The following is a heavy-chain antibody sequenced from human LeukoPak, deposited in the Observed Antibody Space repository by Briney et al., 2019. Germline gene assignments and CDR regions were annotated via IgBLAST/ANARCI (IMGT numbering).Heavy chain of an antibody. CDR2: ISGSGGTT. J-gene: IGHJ6*03. CDR3: AKAPPASTVTTWEYYMDV. Sequence: PGGSLGLSCAASGFTFSSYGMNWVRQAPGKGLEWVSAISGSGGTTYYADSVRGRFTISRDNSKNTLFLQMNSLRAEDTAVYYCAKAPPASTVTTWEYYMDVWGKGTTVTVSS. D-gene: IGHD4-11*01. V-gene: IGHV3-23*01. CDR1: GFTFSSYG.